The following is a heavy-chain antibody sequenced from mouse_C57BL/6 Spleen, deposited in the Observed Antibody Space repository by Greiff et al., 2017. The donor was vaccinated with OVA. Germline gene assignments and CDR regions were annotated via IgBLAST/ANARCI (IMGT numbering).Heavy chain of an antibody. CDR2: IDPEDGET. Sequence: VQLQQSGAELVKPGASVKLSCTASGFNIKDYYMHWVKQRPEQGLEWIGRIDPEDGETKYAPKFQGKATITADTASNTAYLQLSSLTSEDTAGYYCAQFITTVVAKGYWGQGTTLTVSS. CDR1: GFNIKDYY. D-gene: IGHD1-1*01. J-gene: IGHJ2*01. V-gene: IGHV14-2*01. CDR3: AQFITTVVAKGY.